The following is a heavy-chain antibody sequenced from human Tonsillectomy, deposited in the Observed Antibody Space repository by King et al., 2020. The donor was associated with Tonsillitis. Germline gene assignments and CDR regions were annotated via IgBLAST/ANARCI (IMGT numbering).Heavy chain of an antibody. J-gene: IGHJ4*02. CDR2: IFWNDDR. D-gene: IGHD2-2*01. V-gene: IGHV2-5*01. CDR3: AHADTTFNASMSFDY. CDR1: GFSLTPSGVG. Sequence: HITLKESGPTLVKPTQTLTLTCTFSGFSLTPSGVGVGWVRQPPGKALEWLALIFWNDDRNFSPSLKNRLTITSDTSKNQVVLTESNMDPVDTATYDCAHADTTFNASMSFDYWGQGAPVTVSS.